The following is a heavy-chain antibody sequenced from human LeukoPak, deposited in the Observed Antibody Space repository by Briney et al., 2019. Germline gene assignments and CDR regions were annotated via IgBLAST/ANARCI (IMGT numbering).Heavy chain of an antibody. Sequence: SETLSLTCAVSGGSTSNHYWSWIRHSPGKGLEWIGYIHYTGATRYNPSLNNRVSISADTSKNQFSLNLNSMTAADTAVYWGVRDHEVITPALGHWFDPWGQGILVTVSS. CDR3: VRDHEVITPALGHWFDP. D-gene: IGHD4-23*01. CDR2: IHYTGAT. V-gene: IGHV4-59*11. J-gene: IGHJ5*02. CDR1: GGSTSNHY.